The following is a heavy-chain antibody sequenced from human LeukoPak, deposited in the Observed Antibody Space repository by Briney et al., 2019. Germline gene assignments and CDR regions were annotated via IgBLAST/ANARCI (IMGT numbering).Heavy chain of an antibody. J-gene: IGHJ4*02. Sequence: GGSLRLSCAASGFTFSSYAMSWVRQAPGKGLERVSAISGSGGSNYADSVKGRFTISRDNSKNTLYLQMNSLRAEDTAVYYCAKVSSWNFDQWGQGTLVTVSS. V-gene: IGHV3-23*01. CDR3: AKVSSWNFDQ. CDR1: GFTFSSYA. CDR2: ISGSGGS. D-gene: IGHD6-13*01.